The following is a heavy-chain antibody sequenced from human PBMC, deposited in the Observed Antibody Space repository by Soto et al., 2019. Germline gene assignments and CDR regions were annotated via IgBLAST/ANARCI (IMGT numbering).Heavy chain of an antibody. V-gene: IGHV5-51*01. CDR2: IYPGDSEI. D-gene: IGHD3-3*02. CDR3: ARLALGHFYYFDF. Sequence: PGESLKISCQGYGYMFNNYWIGWVRQMPGKGLEWMGIIYPGDSEIRYSPSFQGQVTISADKSFSTAYLQWSSLKASDTAMYYCARLALGHFYYFDFWGQGTRVTVS. CDR1: GYMFNNYW. J-gene: IGHJ4*02.